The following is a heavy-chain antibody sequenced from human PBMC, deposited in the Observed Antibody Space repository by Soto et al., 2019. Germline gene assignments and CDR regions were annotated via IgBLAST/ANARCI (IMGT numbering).Heavy chain of an antibody. CDR1: GGTFSSYA. CDR3: AREGAGANFAAFDI. J-gene: IGHJ3*02. CDR2: IIPIFGTA. Sequence: QVQLVQSGAEVKKPGSSVKVSCKASGGTFSSYAISWVRQAPGQGLEWMGGIIPIFGTANYAQKFQGRVTXXAXEXXSTAYMELRSLRSEDTAVYYCAREGAGANFAAFDIWGQGTLVTVSS. V-gene: IGHV1-69*12. D-gene: IGHD6-19*01.